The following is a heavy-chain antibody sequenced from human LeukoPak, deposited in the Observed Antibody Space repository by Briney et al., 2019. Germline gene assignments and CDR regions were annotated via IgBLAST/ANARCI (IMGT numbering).Heavy chain of an antibody. CDR3: ARAQEDFGVLSNY. CDR2: INPSGGST. D-gene: IGHD3-3*01. V-gene: IGHV1-46*01. Sequence: ASVKVSCKASGYTFTGYYMHWVRQAPGQGLEWMGIINPSGGSTSYAQKFQGRVTMTRDMSTSTVYMELSSLRSEDTAVYYCARAQEDFGVLSNYWGQGTLVTVSS. CDR1: GYTFTGYY. J-gene: IGHJ4*02.